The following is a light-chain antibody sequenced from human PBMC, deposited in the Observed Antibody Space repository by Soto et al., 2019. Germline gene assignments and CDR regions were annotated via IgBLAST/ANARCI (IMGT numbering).Light chain of an antibody. Sequence: DIQMTQSPSSLSASVGDRVTITCQARQDISNYLNWYQQKPGKAPKLLIYDASNLETGVPSRFSVSGSGTDFTFTISSLQPEDIATYYCQQYDNLPLTFGGGTKVDIK. V-gene: IGKV1-33*01. J-gene: IGKJ4*01. CDR1: QDISNY. CDR3: QQYDNLPLT. CDR2: DAS.